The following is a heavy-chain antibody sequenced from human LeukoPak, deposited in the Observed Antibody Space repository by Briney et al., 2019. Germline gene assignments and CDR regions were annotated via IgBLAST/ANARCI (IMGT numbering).Heavy chain of an antibody. CDR1: GFTFSSYG. CDR2: ISYDGSNK. D-gene: IGHD3/OR15-3a*01. Sequence: GGSLRLSCAASGFTFSSYGMHWVRQAPGKGLERVAVISYDGSNKYYADSVKGRFTISRDNSKNTLYLQMNSLRAEDTAVYYCARDFSTGDVFDYWGQGTLVTVSS. V-gene: IGHV3-30*03. J-gene: IGHJ4*02. CDR3: ARDFSTGDVFDY.